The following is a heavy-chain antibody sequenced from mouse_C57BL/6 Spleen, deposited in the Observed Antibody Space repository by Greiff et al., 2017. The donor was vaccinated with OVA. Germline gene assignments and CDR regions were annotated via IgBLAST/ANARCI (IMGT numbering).Heavy chain of an antibody. V-gene: IGHV5-6*01. CDR2: ISSGGSYT. Sequence: EVHLVESGGDLVKPGGSLKLSCAASGFTFSSYGMSWVRQTPDKRLEWVATISSGGSYTYYPDSVKGRFTISRDNAKNTLYLQMSSLKSEDTAMYYCARGVYYGSSYEYFDVWGTGTTVTVSS. CDR1: GFTFSSYG. J-gene: IGHJ1*03. CDR3: ARGVYYGSSYEYFDV. D-gene: IGHD1-1*01.